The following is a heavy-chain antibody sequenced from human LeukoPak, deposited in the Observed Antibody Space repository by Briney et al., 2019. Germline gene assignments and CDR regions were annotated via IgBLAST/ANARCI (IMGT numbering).Heavy chain of an antibody. D-gene: IGHD3-3*01. Sequence: SETLSLTCTVSGGSISSYYWSWIRQPPGKGLEWIGYIYYSGSTNYNPSLKSRVTISVDTSKNQFSLKLSSVTAADTAVYYCARGVDYDFWSGWYYFDYWGQGTLVTVSS. CDR3: ARGVDYDFWSGWYYFDY. J-gene: IGHJ4*02. CDR1: GGSISSYY. CDR2: IYYSGST. V-gene: IGHV4-59*01.